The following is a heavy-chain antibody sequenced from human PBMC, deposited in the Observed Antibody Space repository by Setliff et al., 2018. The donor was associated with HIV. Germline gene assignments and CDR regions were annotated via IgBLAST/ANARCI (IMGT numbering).Heavy chain of an antibody. V-gene: IGHV3-23*01. CDR2: ISGSGAGT. CDR1: GFTFSSYA. CDR3: AKGSCSGGSCLY. Sequence: GGSLRLSCAASGFTFSSYAMSWVRQAPGKGLEWVSSISGSGAGTYYADSVKGRFTISRDNSKNTLYLQMNSLRAEDTAVYYCAKGSCSGGSCLYWGQGTLVTVSS. D-gene: IGHD2-15*01. J-gene: IGHJ4*02.